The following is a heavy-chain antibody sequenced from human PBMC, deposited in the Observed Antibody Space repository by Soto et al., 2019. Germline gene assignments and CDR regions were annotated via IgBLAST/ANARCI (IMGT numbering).Heavy chain of an antibody. Sequence: QVQLVQSGAEVRKPGASVTVSCRSSGDSFNDYYIHWVRQAPGQGFEWMGWINPNGGVTKYAQKFQGWASMTRDTSIRTVYMQRSRLRSDDTAVYYCARESGGATATLDYYYFYMDVWGTGNTVTVSS. D-gene: IGHD5-12*01. CDR3: ARESGGATATLDYYYFYMDV. J-gene: IGHJ6*03. CDR2: INPNGGVT. V-gene: IGHV1-2*04. CDR1: GDSFNDYY.